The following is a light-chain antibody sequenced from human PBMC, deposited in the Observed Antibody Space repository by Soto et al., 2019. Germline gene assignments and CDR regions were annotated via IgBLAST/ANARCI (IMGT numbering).Light chain of an antibody. CDR2: AAS. Sequence: DIQMTQSPSSLSASVGDRVTITCRASENIDSYLNWYQQKPGKAPNLLIYAASSLQSGVPSRFSGSGSGTDFTLTISTLQPEDFATYYCQQSYSTPRTFGQGTKVEIK. V-gene: IGKV1-39*01. J-gene: IGKJ1*01. CDR1: ENIDSY. CDR3: QQSYSTPRT.